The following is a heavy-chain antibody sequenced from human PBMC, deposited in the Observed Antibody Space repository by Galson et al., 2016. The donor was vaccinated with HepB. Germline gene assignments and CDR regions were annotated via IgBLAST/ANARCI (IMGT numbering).Heavy chain of an antibody. CDR1: VFTFSSYS. Sequence: SLRLSCAASVFTFSSYSMNWVRQAPGKGLEWVSSIRSSSSYIYYADSVKGRFTISRDNAKNSLYLQMNSLRAEDTAVYYCASGYSYGYFYYWGQGTLVTVSS. D-gene: IGHD5-18*01. CDR2: IRSSSSYI. V-gene: IGHV3-21*01. J-gene: IGHJ4*02. CDR3: ASGYSYGYFYY.